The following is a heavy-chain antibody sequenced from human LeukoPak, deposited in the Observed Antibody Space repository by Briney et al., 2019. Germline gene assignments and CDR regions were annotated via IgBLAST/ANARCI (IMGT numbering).Heavy chain of an antibody. Sequence: GGSLRLSCAASGFTFSNYYMSWIRQAPGKGLEWVSYISSSGSTIYYADSVKGRFTISRDNAKNSLYLQMNSLRAEDTAVYYCARGNAWIQLEYFDYWGQGTLVTVSS. J-gene: IGHJ4*02. D-gene: IGHD5-18*01. CDR2: ISSSGSTI. CDR3: ARGNAWIQLEYFDY. V-gene: IGHV3-11*04. CDR1: GFTFSNYY.